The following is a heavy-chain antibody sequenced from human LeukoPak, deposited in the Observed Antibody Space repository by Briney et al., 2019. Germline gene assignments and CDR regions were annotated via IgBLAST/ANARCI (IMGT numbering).Heavy chain of an antibody. J-gene: IGHJ6*02. V-gene: IGHV3-33*01. CDR3: ARDRLQLWPRTNYYYYYGMDV. CDR2: IWYDGSNK. CDR1: GFTFSSYG. D-gene: IGHD5-18*01. Sequence: GGSLRLSCAASGFTFSSYGMHWVRQAPGKGLEWVAVIWYDGSNKYYADSVKGRFAISRDNSKNTLYLQMNSLRAEDTAVYYCARDRLQLWPRTNYYYYYGMDVWGQGTTVTVSS.